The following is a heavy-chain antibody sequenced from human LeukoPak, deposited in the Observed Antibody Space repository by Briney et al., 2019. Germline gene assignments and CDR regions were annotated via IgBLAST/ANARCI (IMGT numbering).Heavy chain of an antibody. J-gene: IGHJ1*01. D-gene: IGHD2-21*01. CDR1: GYTFTSYY. Sequence: ASVKVSCKASGYTFTSYYMHWVRQAPGQGLEWMGIINPSGGSTSYAQKFQGRVTMTRDTSTSTVYMELSSLRSEDTAVYYCARGGGGSRFHAEYFQHWGQGTLVTVSS. CDR3: ARGGGGSRFHAEYFQH. V-gene: IGHV1-46*01. CDR2: INPSGGST.